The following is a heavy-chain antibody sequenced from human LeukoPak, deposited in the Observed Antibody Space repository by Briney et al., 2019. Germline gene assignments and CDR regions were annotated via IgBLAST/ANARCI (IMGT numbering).Heavy chain of an antibody. CDR1: GYTFTSYG. CDR3: AREGGVGYCSSTSCFRFDY. J-gene: IGHJ4*02. Sequence: ASVKVSCKASGYTFTSYGISWVRQAPGQGLEWMGWISAYNGNTNYAQKLQGRVTVTTDESTSTAYMELSSLRSEDTAVYYCAREGGVGYCSSTSCFRFDYWGQGTLVTVSS. D-gene: IGHD2-2*01. CDR2: ISAYNGNT. V-gene: IGHV1-18*01.